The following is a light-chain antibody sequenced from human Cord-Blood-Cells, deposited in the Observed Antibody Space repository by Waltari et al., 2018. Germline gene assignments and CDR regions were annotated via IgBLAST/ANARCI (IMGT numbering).Light chain of an antibody. Sequence: QSVLTQPPSVPGAPGQRVTISCTGRRSNIGAAYDVHWHQQLPGTAPKLLIYGNSNRPSGVPDRFSCSKSGTSASLAITGLQAEDEADYYCQSYDSSLSGVVFGGGTKLTVL. V-gene: IGLV1-40*01. J-gene: IGLJ2*01. CDR2: GNS. CDR1: RSNIGAAYD. CDR3: QSYDSSLSGVV.